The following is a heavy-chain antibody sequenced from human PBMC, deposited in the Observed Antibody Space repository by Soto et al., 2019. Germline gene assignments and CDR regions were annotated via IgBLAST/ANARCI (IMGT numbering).Heavy chain of an antibody. CDR1: GFTFSSYA. Sequence: GGSLRLSCAASGFTFSSYAMSWVRQAPGKGLEWVAAFSGSGGSTYYADSAKGRFTISRDKSKYTLYLQMNSLRAEDTDVSYCAKVRSGYSYVCFDYWGQGTLVTVSS. D-gene: IGHD5-18*01. CDR2: FSGSGGST. CDR3: AKVRSGYSYVCFDY. J-gene: IGHJ4*02. V-gene: IGHV3-23*01.